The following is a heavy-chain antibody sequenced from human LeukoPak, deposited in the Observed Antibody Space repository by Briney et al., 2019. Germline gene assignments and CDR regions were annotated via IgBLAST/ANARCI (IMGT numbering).Heavy chain of an antibody. D-gene: IGHD2-21*02. CDR3: AKDRGDYPPYFDH. CDR1: GFTFNAYA. CDR2: IRKDGNNE. J-gene: IGHJ4*02. V-gene: IGHV3-30*02. Sequence: PGGSLRLSCAASGFTFNAYAIHWVRQAPGKGLEWVAFIRKDGNNENYADSVKGRFTISRDNSKNMVYLQMNNLQTEDTSIYYCAKDRGDYPPYFDHWGQGTQVTVSS.